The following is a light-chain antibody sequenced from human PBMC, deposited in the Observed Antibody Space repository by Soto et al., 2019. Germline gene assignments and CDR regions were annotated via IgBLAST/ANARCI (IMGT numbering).Light chain of an antibody. J-gene: IGKJ5*01. V-gene: IGKV3D-7*01. CDR3: LQHNSFPIT. CDR2: GTS. Sequence: MTQYPGTLSLSPGERGTLSCRASQNLGTLYLAWFQQKPGQAPRLLIYGTSTRATGIPARFSGSGSGTEFTLTISSLQPEDFATYYCLQHNSFPITFGHGTRLEIK. CDR1: QNLGTLY.